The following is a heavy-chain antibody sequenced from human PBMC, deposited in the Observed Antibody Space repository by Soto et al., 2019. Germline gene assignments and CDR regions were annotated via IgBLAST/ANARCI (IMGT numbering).Heavy chain of an antibody. CDR3: ASILGIDY. J-gene: IGHJ4*02. CDR1: GGSFSGYY. V-gene: IGHV4-34*01. CDR2: INHSGST. D-gene: IGHD3-9*01. Sequence: SETLSLTCTVSGGSFSGYYWSWIRQPPGKGLEWIGEINHSGSTNYNPSLKSRVTISVDTSKNQFSLKLSSVTAADTAVYYCASILGIDYWGQGTLVTVSS.